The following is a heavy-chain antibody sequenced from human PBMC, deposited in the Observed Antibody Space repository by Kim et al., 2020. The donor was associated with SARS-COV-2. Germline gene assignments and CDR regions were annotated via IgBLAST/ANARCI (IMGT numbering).Heavy chain of an antibody. CDR3: VRAVAGYYFDY. CDR2: T. Sequence: TYYAGTVKGRFTISRDNSKDTLYLQMNSLRAEDTAVYYCVRAVAGYYFDYWGQGTPVTVSS. J-gene: IGHJ4*02. V-gene: IGHV3-66*01. D-gene: IGHD6-19*01.